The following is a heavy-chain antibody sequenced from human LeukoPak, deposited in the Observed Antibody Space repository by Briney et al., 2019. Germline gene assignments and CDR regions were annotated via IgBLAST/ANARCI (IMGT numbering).Heavy chain of an antibody. CDR2: IFYNGDT. J-gene: IGHJ5*02. V-gene: IGHV4-59*12. CDR3: ARAGSSSSWSNWFDP. Sequence: PSETLSLTCTISGGSISNYYWSWIRQPPGKGLEWIGNIFYNGDTNYNPSLKSRGTISLDTSKNQFSLKLSSVTAADAAVYYCARAGSSSSWSNWFDPWGQGTLVTVSS. D-gene: IGHD6-13*01. CDR1: GGSISNYY.